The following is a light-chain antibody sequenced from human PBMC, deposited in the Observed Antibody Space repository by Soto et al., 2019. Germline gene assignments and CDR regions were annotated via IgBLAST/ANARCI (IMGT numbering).Light chain of an antibody. CDR1: SSNVGSYKL. CDR3: CSSGGSPTYV. J-gene: IGLJ1*01. CDR2: EVN. V-gene: IGLV2-23*02. Sequence: QSALTQPASVSGSPGQSITISCTGTSSNVGSYKLVSWYQQHPGKAPKLMIFEVNKRPSGGSNRFSGSKSGNTASLTICGLKVEDEADYYCCSSGGSPTYVFGTGTKVT.